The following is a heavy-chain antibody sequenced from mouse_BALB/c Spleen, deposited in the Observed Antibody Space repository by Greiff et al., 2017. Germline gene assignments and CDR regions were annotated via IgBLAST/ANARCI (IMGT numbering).Heavy chain of an antibody. CDR2: INPSNGRT. V-gene: IGHV1S81*02. CDR3: AKREIHYYGYDYAMDY. J-gene: IGHJ4*01. CDR1: GYTFTSYW. D-gene: IGHD1-2*01. Sequence: QVQLQQSGAELVKPGASVKLSCKASGYTFTSYWMHWVKQRPGQGLEWIGEINPSNGRTNYNEKFKSKATLTVDKSSSTAYMQLSSLTSEDSAVYYCAKREIHYYGYDYAMDYWGQGTSVTVSS.